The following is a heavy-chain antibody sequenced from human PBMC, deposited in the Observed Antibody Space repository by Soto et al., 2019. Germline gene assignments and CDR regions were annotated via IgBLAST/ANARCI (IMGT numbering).Heavy chain of an antibody. CDR3: ARDLFRSSSWYDY. Sequence: GASVKVSCKASGYTFTNYGITWVRQAPGQGLEWMGWISGYDGNTNYAQKLQGRVTMTTDTSTSTAYMELRSLRSDDTAVYYCARDLFRSSSWYDYWGQGTLVTVSS. D-gene: IGHD6-13*01. V-gene: IGHV1-18*01. CDR2: ISGYDGNT. CDR1: GYTFTNYG. J-gene: IGHJ4*02.